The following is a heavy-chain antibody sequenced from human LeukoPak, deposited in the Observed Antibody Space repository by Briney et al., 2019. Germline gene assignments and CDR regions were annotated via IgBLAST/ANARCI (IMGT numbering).Heavy chain of an antibody. V-gene: IGHV3-30*18. Sequence: PGRSLRLSCAASGFTFSSYGMHWVRQAPGKGLEWVAVISYDGSNKYYADSVKGRFTISRDNSKNTLYLQMNSLRAGDTAVYYCAKDRYSSGWSGFDYWGQGTLVTVSS. J-gene: IGHJ4*02. CDR2: ISYDGSNK. CDR3: AKDRYSSGWSGFDY. D-gene: IGHD6-19*01. CDR1: GFTFSSYG.